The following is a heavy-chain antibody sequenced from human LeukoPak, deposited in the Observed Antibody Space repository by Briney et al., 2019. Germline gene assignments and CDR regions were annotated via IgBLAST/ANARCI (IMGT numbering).Heavy chain of an antibody. J-gene: IGHJ4*01. CDR3: ASSYYYDSTSYYPFDY. CDR2: ISSNGGST. V-gene: IGHV3-64*01. D-gene: IGHD3-22*01. CDR1: GFAFSRYA. Sequence: PGGSLRLSCAASGFAFSRYAMHGVRQAPGKGLEFVSAISSNGGSTYYANSVKGRFTISRDNSKNTVYLQMGSLRPEDMAVYYCASSYYYDSTSYYPFDYWGHGTLVTVSS.